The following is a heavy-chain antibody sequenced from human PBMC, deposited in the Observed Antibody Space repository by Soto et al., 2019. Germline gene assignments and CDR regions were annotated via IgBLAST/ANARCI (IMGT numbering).Heavy chain of an antibody. CDR1: GFTFSSYW. D-gene: IGHD6-19*01. CDR2: INSDGSST. Sequence: PGGSLRLSCAASGFTFSSYWMHWVRQAPGKGLVWVSRINSDGSSTSYADSVKGRFTISRDNAKNTLYLQMNSLRAEDTAVYYCARAGSGWYGDDAFDIWGQGTMVTVSS. CDR3: ARAGSGWYGDDAFDI. J-gene: IGHJ3*02. V-gene: IGHV3-74*01.